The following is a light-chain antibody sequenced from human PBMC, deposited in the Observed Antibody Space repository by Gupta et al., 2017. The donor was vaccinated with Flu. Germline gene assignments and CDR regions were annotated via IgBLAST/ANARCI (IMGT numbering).Light chain of an antibody. CDR2: AKN. V-gene: IGLV3-19*01. J-gene: IGLJ2*01. CDR3: NSRDSTHNPQAV. CDR1: SLRKSY. Sequence: SSELTQDPAVSVALGQTVRITWQGDSLRKSYASWYQQNPGQAPVLVNYAKNIRPSGIPDRFSGSSSENTASFTITVAQAEDEADYCCNSRDSTHNPQAVFGGGTKRTVL.